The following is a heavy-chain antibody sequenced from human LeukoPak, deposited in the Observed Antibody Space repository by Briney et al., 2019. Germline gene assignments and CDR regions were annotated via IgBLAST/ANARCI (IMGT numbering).Heavy chain of an antibody. J-gene: IGHJ6*03. CDR2: INPNSGGT. CDR1: GYTFTGYY. Sequence: VASVKVSCKASGYTFTGYYMHWVRQAPGQGLEWMGWINPNSGGTNYAQKFQGRVTMTRDTSISTAYMELSRLRSDDTAVYYCARAVYNWNDALRGYYYYYMDVWGKGTTVTISS. D-gene: IGHD1-20*01. CDR3: ARAVYNWNDALRGYYYYYMDV. V-gene: IGHV1-2*02.